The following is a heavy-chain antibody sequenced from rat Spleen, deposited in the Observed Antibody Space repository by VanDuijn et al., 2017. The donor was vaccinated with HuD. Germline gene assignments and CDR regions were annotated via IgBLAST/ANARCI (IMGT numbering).Heavy chain of an antibody. CDR3: TRDEPNNIGTTWFAY. Sequence: EVQLQESGPGLVKPSQSLSLTCSVTGYSITSDYWGWIRKFPGNKLEWKGYINKAGSTNYNPPLNSQISTTRDTSKNQFFLQVNSVTTEDTATYYCTRDEPNNIGTTWFAYWGQGTLVTVSS. CDR2: INKAGST. J-gene: IGHJ3*01. D-gene: IGHD1-5*01. CDR1: GYSITSDY. V-gene: IGHV3-3*01.